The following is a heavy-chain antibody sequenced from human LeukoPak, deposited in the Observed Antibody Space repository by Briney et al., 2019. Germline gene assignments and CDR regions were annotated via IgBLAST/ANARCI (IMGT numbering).Heavy chain of an antibody. Sequence: GGSLRLSCAASGFTFSSYDMHWVRQATGKGLEWVSAIGTAGDTYYPGSVKGRFTISRGNAKNSLYLQMNSLRAGDTAVYYCARGSYYDSSGYPPDYWGQGTLVTVSS. D-gene: IGHD3-22*01. J-gene: IGHJ4*02. V-gene: IGHV3-13*01. CDR2: IGTAGDT. CDR1: GFTFSSYD. CDR3: ARGSYYDSSGYPPDY.